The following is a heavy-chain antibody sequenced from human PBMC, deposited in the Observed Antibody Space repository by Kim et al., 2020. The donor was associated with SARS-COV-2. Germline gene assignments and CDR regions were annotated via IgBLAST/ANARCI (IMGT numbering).Heavy chain of an antibody. D-gene: IGHD7-27*01. V-gene: IGHV1-69*13. CDR1: GGTFSNYA. Sequence: SVKVSCKASGGTFSNYALSWVRQAPGQGPEWMGGIIPMFHRTNYAENFQGRVTITADESTSATYMELRGLRSEDMAVYYCATLGTYTTGWVRSDSWGQGTLVTVSS. CDR2: IIPMFHRT. J-gene: IGHJ4*02. CDR3: ATLGTYTTGWVRSDS.